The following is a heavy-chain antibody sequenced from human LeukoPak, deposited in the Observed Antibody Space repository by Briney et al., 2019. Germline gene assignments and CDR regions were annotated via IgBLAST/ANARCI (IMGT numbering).Heavy chain of an antibody. CDR1: GGSISGSSYY. V-gene: IGHV4-39*01. D-gene: IGHD6-19*01. J-gene: IGHJ4*02. CDR2: IYYSGST. Sequence: PSETLSLTCTVSGGSISGSSYYWGWIRQPPGKGLEWIGSIYYSGSTYYNPSLKSRVTISVDTSKNQFSLKLSSVTAADTAVYYCATRIAVAGIPDPEWGQGTLVTVSS. CDR3: ATRIAVAGIPDPE.